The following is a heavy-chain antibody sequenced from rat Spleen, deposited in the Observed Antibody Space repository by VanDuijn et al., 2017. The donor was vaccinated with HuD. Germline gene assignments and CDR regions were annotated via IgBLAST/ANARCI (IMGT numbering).Heavy chain of an antibody. Sequence: EVKLVESGGGLVQPGRSLKLSCAASGFTFDDYGMAWVRQAPKNGLEWVASINWGGRNTYYPDNVKGRFTISRDNAKNALYLQMNNLRSEDTAIYYCTRGYVMDAWGQGVMVTVSS. J-gene: IGHJ2*01. D-gene: IGHD1-12*01. CDR1: GFTFDDYG. V-gene: IGHV5-36*01. CDR3: TRGYVMDA. CDR2: INWGGRNT.